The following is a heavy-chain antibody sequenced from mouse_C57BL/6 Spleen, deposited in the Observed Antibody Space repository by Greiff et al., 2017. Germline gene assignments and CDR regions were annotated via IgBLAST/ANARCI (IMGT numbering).Heavy chain of an antibody. V-gene: IGHV1-55*01. D-gene: IGHD1-3*01. CDR3: ARWGLKDNAMDY. Sequence: VHVTQSGAELVKPGASVNMFCKASGYIFTSHWITWVKQRPGQGLEWIGDISSRSGSTNYNEKFKSKATLTVDTSSSTAYMQLSSLTSEDSAVYYCARWGLKDNAMDYWGQGTSVTVSS. CDR2: ISSRSGST. J-gene: IGHJ4*01. CDR1: GYIFTSHW.